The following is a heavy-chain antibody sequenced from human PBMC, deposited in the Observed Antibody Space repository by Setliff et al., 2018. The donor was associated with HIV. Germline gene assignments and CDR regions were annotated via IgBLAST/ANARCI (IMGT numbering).Heavy chain of an antibody. CDR2: IYYSGTT. CDR1: GGSFSGYY. CDR3: ARGRGSY. J-gene: IGHJ4*02. Sequence: PSETLSLTCAVYGGSFSGYYWGWIRQSPGKGLEWIGSIYYSGTTYYNPSLKSRATVSVDTSNNQFSLKLSSVTAADTAVYYCARGRGSYWGQGTLVTAPQ. V-gene: IGHV4-34*01. D-gene: IGHD1-26*01.